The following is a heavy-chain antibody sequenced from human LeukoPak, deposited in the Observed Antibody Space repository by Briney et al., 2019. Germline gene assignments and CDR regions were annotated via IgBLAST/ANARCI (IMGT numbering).Heavy chain of an antibody. CDR3: AMIVGATDFDAFDI. D-gene: IGHD1-26*01. J-gene: IGHJ3*02. V-gene: IGHV1-3*01. CDR2: INAANGYT. Sequence: GASVKVSCKASDYIVATYAVHWVRQAPGQGLEWMGWINAANGYTKYSQRFQGRVNITRDTSASTAYMEMSNLRSEDTAVYYCAMIVGATDFDAFDIWGQGTVVTVSS. CDR1: DYIVATYA.